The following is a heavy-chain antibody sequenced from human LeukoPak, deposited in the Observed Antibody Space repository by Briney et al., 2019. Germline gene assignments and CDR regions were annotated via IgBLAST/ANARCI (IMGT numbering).Heavy chain of an antibody. Sequence: SETLSLTCTVSGGSISSYYWSWIRQPPGKGLEWMGYIYYSGSTNYNPSLKSRVTISVDTSKNQFSLKLSSVTAADTAVYYCARVTLDDYGDYYFDYWGQGNLVTVSS. V-gene: IGHV4-59*01. CDR1: GGSISSYY. D-gene: IGHD4-17*01. CDR3: ARVTLDDYGDYYFDY. CDR2: IYYSGST. J-gene: IGHJ4*02.